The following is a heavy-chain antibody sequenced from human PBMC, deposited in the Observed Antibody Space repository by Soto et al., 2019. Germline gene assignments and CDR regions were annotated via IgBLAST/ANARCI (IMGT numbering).Heavy chain of an antibody. CDR1: GGTFSSYT. CDR3: LNIPHY. Sequence: QVQLVQSGAEVKKPGSSVKVSCKASGGTFSSYTITWVRQAPGQGLEWMGRIIPILGIANYAQKFQGRVTITEDKSTGTAYIELSSLRSEDTAVYYCLNIPHYWGQGTLVTVSS. V-gene: IGHV1-69*02. J-gene: IGHJ4*02. CDR2: IIPILGIA.